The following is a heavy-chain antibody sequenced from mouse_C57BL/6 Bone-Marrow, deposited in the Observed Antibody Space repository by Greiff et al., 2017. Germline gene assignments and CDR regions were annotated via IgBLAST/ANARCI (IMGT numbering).Heavy chain of an antibody. CDR1: GYTFTSYD. V-gene: IGHV1-85*01. J-gene: IGHJ1*03. Sequence: LVESGPELVKPGASVKLSCKASGYTFTSYDINWVKQRPGQGLEWIGWIYPRDGSTKYNEKFKGKATWTVDTSSSTAYMELHSLTSEDSAVYFCARLEFDGSSGDWYFDVWGTGATVTVSS. CDR3: ARLEFDGSSGDWYFDV. CDR2: IYPRDGST. D-gene: IGHD1-1*01.